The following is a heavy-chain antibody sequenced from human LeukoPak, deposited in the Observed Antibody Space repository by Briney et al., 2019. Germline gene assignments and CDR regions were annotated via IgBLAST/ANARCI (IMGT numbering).Heavy chain of an antibody. CDR1: GFTFSSYW. J-gene: IGHJ4*02. V-gene: IGHV3-7*01. Sequence: PGGSLRLSCAASGFTFSSYWMSWVRQAPGKGLEWVANIKQDGSEKYYVDSVKGRFTISRDNAKNSLYLQMNGLRAEDTAVYYCARDYDDYGDYDRGYYFDYWGQGTLVTVSS. CDR2: IKQDGSEK. CDR3: ARDYDDYGDYDRGYYFDY. D-gene: IGHD4-17*01.